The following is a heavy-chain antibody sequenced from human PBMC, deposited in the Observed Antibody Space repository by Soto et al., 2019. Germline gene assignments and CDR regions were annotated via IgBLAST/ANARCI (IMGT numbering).Heavy chain of an antibody. CDR3: AVSVFDY. Sequence: GGSLRLSCVASGFTFRSHWMHWVRQVPGKGLVWVSRINDDWSSTTYADSVKGRFTISRDNDKNTLYLQMNSLRAEDTAVYYCAVSVFDYWGQGILVPVSS. D-gene: IGHD6-19*01. CDR1: GFTFRSHW. J-gene: IGHJ4*02. CDR2: INDDWSST. V-gene: IGHV3-74*01.